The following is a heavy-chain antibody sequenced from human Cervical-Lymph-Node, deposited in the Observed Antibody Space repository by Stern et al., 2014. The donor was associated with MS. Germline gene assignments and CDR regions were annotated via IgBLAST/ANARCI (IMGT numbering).Heavy chain of an antibody. CDR3: ALSSETSDRWYSLGYDL. CDR1: GGTFSKFP. D-gene: IGHD6-13*01. J-gene: IGHJ5*02. V-gene: IGHV1-69*01. Sequence: VPLGESGAEVTKPGSSVKVSCKASGGTFSKFPSSWIRQAPGQVLVWLGGIFPVFGTPTYAQEFRGRVTITADVSTSTVYMELSSLRSDDTAVYYCALSSETSDRWYSLGYDLWGQGTLVTVSS. CDR2: IFPVFGTP.